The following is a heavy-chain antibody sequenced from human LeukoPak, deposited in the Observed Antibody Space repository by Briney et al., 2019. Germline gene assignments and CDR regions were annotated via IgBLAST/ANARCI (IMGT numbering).Heavy chain of an antibody. J-gene: IGHJ4*02. CDR3: TTDTGSPKPYYFDY. CDR1: GFTFSNTW. D-gene: IGHD1-26*01. CDR2: IKSNDGGTT. V-gene: IGHV3-15*05. Sequence: GGSLTLSCAVSGFTFSNTWMSWVCQAPGQGLELVGRIKSNDGGTTEYAAPVKGRFTISRDDSQNTLYLQINNLKTEDTAVYYCTTDTGSPKPYYFDYWGQGALVSVSS.